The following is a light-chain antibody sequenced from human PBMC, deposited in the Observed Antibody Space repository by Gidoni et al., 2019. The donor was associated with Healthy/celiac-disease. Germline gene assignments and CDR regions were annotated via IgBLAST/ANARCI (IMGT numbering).Light chain of an antibody. Sequence: EIVMTQSPAALSVSPGERATLSCRASQSVSSNLAWYQQKPGQAPRLLIYGASTRATGIPASFSGSGSGTEFTLTISSLQSEDFAVYYCQQYNNWPLFTFSSGTKVDIK. CDR2: GAS. CDR3: QQYNNWPLFT. CDR1: QSVSSN. V-gene: IGKV3-15*01. J-gene: IGKJ3*01.